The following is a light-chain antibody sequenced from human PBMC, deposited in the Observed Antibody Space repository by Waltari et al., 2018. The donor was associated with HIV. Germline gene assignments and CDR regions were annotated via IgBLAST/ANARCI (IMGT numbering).Light chain of an antibody. CDR2: ASS. Sequence: DIQMTQSPSIIAASVGDRVTITCRASQSIYQWLAWDQQKPGKAPMVLMYASSTSVEGVPSRVSGSQSGTEFTLTIASLQPDDFATYYCHNYGTSSHPSGQGTKV. V-gene: IGKV1-5*03. CDR3: HNYGTSSHP. J-gene: IGKJ1*01. CDR1: QSIYQW.